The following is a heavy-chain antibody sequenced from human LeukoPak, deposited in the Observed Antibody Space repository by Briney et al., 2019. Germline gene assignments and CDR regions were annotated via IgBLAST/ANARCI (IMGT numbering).Heavy chain of an antibody. CDR1: GGSIISYY. D-gene: IGHD2-2*01. J-gene: IGHJ4*02. CDR2: INYSGST. CDR3: ARSSLGYCGSSSCFPYYNDY. V-gene: IGHV4-59*01. Sequence: PSETLSLTCTVSGGSIISYYWSWIRQPPGKGLEWTGYINYSGSTNYNPSLKSRVTISVATSKNQFSLKLSSVTAADTAVYYCARSSLGYCGSSSCFPYYNDYWGPGILVTVSP.